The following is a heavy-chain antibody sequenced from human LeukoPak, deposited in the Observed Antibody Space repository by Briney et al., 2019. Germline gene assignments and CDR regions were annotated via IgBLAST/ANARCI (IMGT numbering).Heavy chain of an antibody. CDR1: GFTLSSYW. D-gene: IGHD5-12*01. CDR3: AGDSGYHQPLDY. Sequence: PGGSLRLSCAASGFTLSSYWMHWVRQAPGKGLEWVSRTNSDGSRIYYADSVKGRFTISRDNAKNSLYLQMNSLRAEDTAVYYCAGDSGYHQPLDYWGQGTLVTVSS. V-gene: IGHV3-74*01. J-gene: IGHJ4*02. CDR2: TNSDGSRI.